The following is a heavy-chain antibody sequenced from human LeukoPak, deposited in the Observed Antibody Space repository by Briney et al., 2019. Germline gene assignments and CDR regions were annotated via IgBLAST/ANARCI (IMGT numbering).Heavy chain of an antibody. J-gene: IGHJ5*02. CDR1: GFTFSDYY. Sequence: GGSLRLSCAASGFTFSDYYMSWIRQAPGKGLEWVSYISSSGSTIYYADSVKGRFTISRDNAKNSLYLQMNSLRAEDTAVYYCARGVDILTGCSAPHNWFDPWGQGTLVTVSS. CDR3: ARGVDILTGCSAPHNWFDP. CDR2: ISSSGSTI. D-gene: IGHD3-9*01. V-gene: IGHV3-11*01.